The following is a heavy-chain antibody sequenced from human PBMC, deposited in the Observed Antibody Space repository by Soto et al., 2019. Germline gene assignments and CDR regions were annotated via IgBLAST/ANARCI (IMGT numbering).Heavy chain of an antibody. V-gene: IGHV3-23*01. D-gene: IGHD5-12*01. CDR3: AQTLSGYDRVWYFDY. Sequence: EVQLLESGGGLVQTGGSLRLSCAASGFTFSSYAMSWVRQAPGKGLEWVSAISGSGASTYYGDSVKGRFTISRDNSKNTLYLQMTSLRAEDTAVYYCAQTLSGYDRVWYFDYWGQGTLVTVSS. J-gene: IGHJ4*02. CDR1: GFTFSSYA. CDR2: ISGSGAST.